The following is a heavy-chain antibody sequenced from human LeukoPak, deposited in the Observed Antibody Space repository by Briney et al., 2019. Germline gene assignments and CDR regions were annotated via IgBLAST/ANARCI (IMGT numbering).Heavy chain of an antibody. CDR1: GFIFTIVV. D-gene: IGHD5-12*01. J-gene: IGHJ4*02. CDR2: IWYDGSNE. CDR3: GRCEGGATKGCEL. V-gene: IGHV3-33*01. Sequence: GGSLRVSSAAAGFIFTIVVMHRVRQAPGEGLEWVAVIWYDGSNELYEDSVKGRFTISKDISTNTLYRQMNSLRAENTGVYYSGRCEGGATKGCELWRQGTLVTVSS.